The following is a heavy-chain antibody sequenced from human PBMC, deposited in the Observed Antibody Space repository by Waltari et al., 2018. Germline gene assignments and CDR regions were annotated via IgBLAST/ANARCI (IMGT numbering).Heavy chain of an antibody. J-gene: IGHJ3*02. CDR3: ARGFGARHDAFDI. Sequence: QVQLQQWGAGLLKPSETLSLTCAVYGGSFSGYYWSWIRQPPGKGLEWIGKINHSGSTNYNPSLKSRVTISVDTSKNQFSLKLSSVTAADTAVYYCARGFGARHDAFDIWGQGTMVTVSS. V-gene: IGHV4-34*01. D-gene: IGHD3-10*01. CDR1: GGSFSGYY. CDR2: INHSGST.